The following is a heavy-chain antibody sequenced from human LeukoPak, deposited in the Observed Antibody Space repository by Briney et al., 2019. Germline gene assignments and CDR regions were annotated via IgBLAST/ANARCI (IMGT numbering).Heavy chain of an antibody. CDR1: GGSISSGDYY. CDR3: ARYMTTVSDYFDY. CDR2: IYYSGST. D-gene: IGHD4-11*01. J-gene: IGHJ4*02. V-gene: IGHV4-30-4*08. Sequence: SQTLSLTCTVSGGSISSGDYYWSWIRQPPGKGLEWIGYIYYSGSTYYNPPLKSRVTISVGTSKNQFSLKLSSVTAADTAVYYCARYMTTVSDYFDYWGQGTLVTVSS.